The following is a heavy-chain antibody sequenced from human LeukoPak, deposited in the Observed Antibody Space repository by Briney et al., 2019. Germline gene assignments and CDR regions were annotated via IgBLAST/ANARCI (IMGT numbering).Heavy chain of an antibody. J-gene: IGHJ3*02. CDR1: GGTFSSYA. CDR2: IIPIFGTA. Sequence: SVKVSCKASGGTFSSYAISWVRQAPGQGLEWMGGIIPIFGTANYAQKFQGRVTITADESTSTAYMELSSLRSEDTAVYYCARVVAYCGGDCYAFDIWGQGTMVTVSS. D-gene: IGHD2-21*02. V-gene: IGHV1-69*13. CDR3: ARVVAYCGGDCYAFDI.